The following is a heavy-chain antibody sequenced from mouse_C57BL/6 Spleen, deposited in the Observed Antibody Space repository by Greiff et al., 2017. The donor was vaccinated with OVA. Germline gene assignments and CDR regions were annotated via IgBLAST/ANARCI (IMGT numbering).Heavy chain of an antibody. J-gene: IGHJ4*01. Sequence: EVKLVESGGGLVKPGGSLKLSCAASGFTFSSYAMSWVRQTPEKRLEWVATISDGGSYTYYPDNVKGRFTISRDNAKNNLYLQMSHLKSEDTAMYYCARDGTGTRAMDYWGQGTSVTVSS. D-gene: IGHD4-1*01. CDR1: GFTFSSYA. V-gene: IGHV5-4*01. CDR3: ARDGTGTRAMDY. CDR2: ISDGGSYT.